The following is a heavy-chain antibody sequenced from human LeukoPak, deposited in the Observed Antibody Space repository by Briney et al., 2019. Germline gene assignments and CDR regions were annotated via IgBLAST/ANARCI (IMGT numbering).Heavy chain of an antibody. CDR1: GFTFSDAW. V-gene: IGHV3-15*01. Sequence: GGSLRLSCVASGFTFSDAWMSWVRQAPGKGLEWVDRIKSKIDGGTIDYAAPVKGRFTISRDDSRNTLYLQMNSLKTDDTAVYYCTTRRQDGWWGQGTLVTVSS. CDR2: IKSKIDGGTI. J-gene: IGHJ4*02. D-gene: IGHD2-15*01. CDR3: TTRRQDGW.